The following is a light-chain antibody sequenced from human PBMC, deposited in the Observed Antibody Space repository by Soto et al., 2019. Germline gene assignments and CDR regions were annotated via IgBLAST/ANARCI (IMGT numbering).Light chain of an antibody. J-gene: IGLJ2*01. Sequence: QSVLTQPPSVSGAPGPRVTISCTGSSSNIGAVYDVHWYQQLPGTAPKLLIYGNSNRPSGVPDRFSGSKSGTPASLAITGLQAEDEVDYYRQSYDSSVPKVVFGRGTKLTVL. CDR1: SSNIGAVYD. CDR2: GNS. CDR3: QSYDSSVPKVV. V-gene: IGLV1-40*01.